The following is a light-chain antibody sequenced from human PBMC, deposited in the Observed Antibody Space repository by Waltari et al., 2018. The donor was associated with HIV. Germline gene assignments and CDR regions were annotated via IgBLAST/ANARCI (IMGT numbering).Light chain of an antibody. Sequence: QSALAQPASVSGSPGQSITISCTGTTSDVGTYNYVSWYQQHPGKGPKLVIFDVSRRPAWVSDRFSGSRSGNTASLTISGLRAEDEADYFCSSYSTNTNNSPWVFGGGTKVTVL. J-gene: IGLJ3*02. CDR2: DVS. V-gene: IGLV2-14*03. CDR1: TSDVGTYNY. CDR3: SSYSTNTNNSPWV.